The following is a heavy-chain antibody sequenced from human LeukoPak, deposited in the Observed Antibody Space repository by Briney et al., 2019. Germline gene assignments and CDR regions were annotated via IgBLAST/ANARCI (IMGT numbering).Heavy chain of an antibody. CDR3: ARDRHKYYYDGSGYPPY. V-gene: IGHV3-48*01. J-gene: IGHJ4*02. Sequence: PGGSLRLSCAASGFTFSSYSMIWVRQAPGKGLEWVSYISSSSTTIYYADSVKGRFTISRDNAKNSLYLQMNSLRAEDTAVYYCARDRHKYYYDGSGYPPYWGQGTLVTVSS. CDR2: ISSSSTTI. CDR1: GFTFSSYS. D-gene: IGHD3-22*01.